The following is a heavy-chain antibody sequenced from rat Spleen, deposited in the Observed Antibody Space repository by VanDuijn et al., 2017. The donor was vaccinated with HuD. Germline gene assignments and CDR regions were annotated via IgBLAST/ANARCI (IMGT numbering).Heavy chain of an antibody. D-gene: IGHD1-7*01. CDR1: GFTFSSYW. CDR3: AVAGYGY. Sequence: EVQLVETGGGLVQPGTSLKLSCVASGFTFSSYWMYWTRQAPGKGLEWVSSISSDGGSTFYPDSVRGRFTISRDNAENTVYLQMNSLRFEDTATYYCAVAGYGYWGQGVMVTVSS. CDR2: ISSDGGST. V-gene: IGHV5-58*01. J-gene: IGHJ2*01.